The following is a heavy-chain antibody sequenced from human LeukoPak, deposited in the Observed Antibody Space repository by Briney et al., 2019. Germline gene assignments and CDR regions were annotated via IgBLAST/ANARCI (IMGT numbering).Heavy chain of an antibody. CDR2: MNLNSGDT. D-gene: IGHD6-13*01. V-gene: IGHV1-8*01. CDR3: ARGYSSSWYYDYYYYMDV. CDR1: GYTFSSHD. J-gene: IGHJ6*03. Sequence: ASVKVSCKASGYTFSSHDIYWVRQAPGQGLEWMGWMNLNSGDTYYAQDFQGRFSITSDTSKSTTYMDLASLAPEDTAVYCCARGYSSSWYYDYYYYMDVWGKGTTVTVSS.